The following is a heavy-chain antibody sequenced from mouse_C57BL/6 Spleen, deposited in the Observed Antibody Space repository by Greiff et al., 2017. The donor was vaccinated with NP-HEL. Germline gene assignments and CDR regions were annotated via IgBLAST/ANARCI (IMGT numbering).Heavy chain of an antibody. J-gene: IGHJ4*01. CDR1: SFPFPPSF. Sequence: EVKLLESGGGLVQPGGSLILSFASSSFPFPPSFFLFFLPPPFPSLPWLGFIRNKANGYTPEYSASVKGRFTISRDNSHSILYIQMNALGADDSDTYYCASHNYCGGSYDAMDYWGQGTSVTVSS. V-gene: IGHV7-3*01. D-gene: IGHD1-1*01. CDR2: IRNKANGYTP. CDR3: ASHNYCGGSYDAMDY.